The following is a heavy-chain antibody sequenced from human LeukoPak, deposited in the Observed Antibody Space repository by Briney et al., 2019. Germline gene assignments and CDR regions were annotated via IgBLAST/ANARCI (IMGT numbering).Heavy chain of an antibody. D-gene: IGHD2-2*03. J-gene: IGHJ4*02. CDR3: ARDRSSIGYDY. Sequence: KSSETLSLTCTVSGGSISSGDYYWSWIRQPPGKGLEWIGYIYYSGSTYYNPSLKSRVTISVDTSKNQFSLKLSSVTAADTAVYYCARDRSSIGYDYWGQGTLVTVSS. V-gene: IGHV4-30-4*01. CDR1: GGSISSGDYY. CDR2: IYYSGST.